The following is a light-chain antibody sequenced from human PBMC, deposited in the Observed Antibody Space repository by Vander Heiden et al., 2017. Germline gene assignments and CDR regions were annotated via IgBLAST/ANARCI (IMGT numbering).Light chain of an antibody. CDR2: KDS. CDR3: QSADSSGTYWV. Sequence: SYELTPPPSVASSPGQTARITCSGDALPKQYAYWYQQKPGQAPVLVIYKDSERPSGIPERFSGSSSGTTVTLTISGVQAEDEADYYCQSADSSGTYWVFGGGTKLTVL. J-gene: IGLJ3*02. CDR1: ALPKQY. V-gene: IGLV3-25*03.